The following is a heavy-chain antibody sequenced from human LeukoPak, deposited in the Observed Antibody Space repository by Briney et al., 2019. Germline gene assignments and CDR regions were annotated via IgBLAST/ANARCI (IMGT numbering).Heavy chain of an antibody. CDR2: MNPNSGNR. CDR3: ARVVGAIDY. Sequence: WVXXXTXXXLEWMGWMNPNSGNRGYAQKFQGRVTMTRDTSISTAYMELSSLRSEDTAVYYCARVVGAIDYWGQGTLVTVSS. D-gene: IGHD1-26*01. J-gene: IGHJ4*02. V-gene: IGHV1-8*01.